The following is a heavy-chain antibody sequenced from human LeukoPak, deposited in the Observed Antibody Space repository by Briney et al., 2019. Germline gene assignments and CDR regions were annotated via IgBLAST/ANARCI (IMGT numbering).Heavy chain of an antibody. D-gene: IGHD1-26*01. J-gene: IGHJ4*02. CDR3: ATRGVVGKSTYYFDY. CDR1: GYTLTELS. V-gene: IGHV1-24*01. CDR2: FDPEDGET. Sequence: ASVKVSCKVSGYTLTELSMHWVRQAPGKGLEWMGGFDPEDGETIYAQKFQGRVTMTEDTSTDTAYMELSSLRSEDTAMYYCATRGVVGKSTYYFDYWGQGTLSPSPQ.